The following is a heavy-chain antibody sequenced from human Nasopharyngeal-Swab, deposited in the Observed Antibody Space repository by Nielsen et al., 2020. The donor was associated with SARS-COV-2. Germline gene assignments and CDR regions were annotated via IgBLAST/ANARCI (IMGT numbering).Heavy chain of an antibody. CDR2: ISGSFGST. D-gene: IGHD3-10*01. CDR3: ADLLLGAVRWFGESHY. Sequence: GESLKLSCASSGFTFLSYSLILVLHAPGKGLEWVSAISGSFGSTYYADSVKGRFTISRDNSKNTLYLQMNSLRVEDTAVYYCADLLLGAVRWFGESHYWGQGTLVTVS. CDR1: GFTFLSYS. V-gene: IGHV3-23*01. J-gene: IGHJ4*02.